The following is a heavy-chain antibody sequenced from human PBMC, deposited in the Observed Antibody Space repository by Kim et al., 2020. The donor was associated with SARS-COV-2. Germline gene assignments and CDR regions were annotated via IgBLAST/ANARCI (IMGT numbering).Heavy chain of an antibody. J-gene: IGHJ6*02. Sequence: GGSLRLSCAASGFTFDDYAMHWVRQAPGKGLEWVSLISGGGGCIYYADSVKGRFTISRDNNKNSLYLQMNSLRTEDTALYYCAREREYYYYGMDVWGQGTTVTVSS. V-gene: IGHV3-43*02. CDR3: AREREYYYYGMDV. CDR2: ISGGGGCI. CDR1: GFTFDDYA.